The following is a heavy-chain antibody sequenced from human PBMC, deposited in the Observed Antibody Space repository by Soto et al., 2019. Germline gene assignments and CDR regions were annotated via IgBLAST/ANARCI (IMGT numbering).Heavy chain of an antibody. J-gene: IGHJ6*02. CDR1: GGTFSSYA. Sequence: SVKVSCKASGGTFSSYAISWVRQAPGQGLEWMGGIIPIFGTANYAQKFQGRVTITADESTSTAYMELSSLRSEDTAVYYCASRSITMVRGAPRYYGMEVWGQGTTVTVSS. V-gene: IGHV1-69*13. D-gene: IGHD3-10*01. CDR3: ASRSITMVRGAPRYYGMEV. CDR2: IIPIFGTA.